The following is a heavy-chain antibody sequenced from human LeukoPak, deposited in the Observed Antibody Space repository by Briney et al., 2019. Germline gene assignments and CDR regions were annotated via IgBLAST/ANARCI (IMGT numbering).Heavy chain of an antibody. Sequence: GGSLRLSCVASGFTFNTYGIHWVRQAPGKGLEWVAMKGRFTISRDNSKNTLYLQMNSLRAEDTAVYYCARVDSFCSGEGCYYYYGMDVWGQGTTVTVSS. J-gene: IGHJ6*02. D-gene: IGHD2-15*01. CDR1: GFTFNTYG. CDR3: ARVDSFCSGEGCYYYYGMDV. V-gene: IGHV3-33*01.